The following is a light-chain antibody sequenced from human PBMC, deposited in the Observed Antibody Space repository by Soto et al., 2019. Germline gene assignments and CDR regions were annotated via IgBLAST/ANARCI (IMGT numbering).Light chain of an antibody. CDR1: QSITRN. CDR2: GAS. Sequence: EVVMTQSPATLSVSPGERATLSCRASQSITRNLAWYQQSPGQAPRLLIYGASTRATGIPARFSGSGSGTDFTLTISSLEPEDFAIYYCQHRSNSWTFGQGTKVDIK. CDR3: QHRSNSWT. V-gene: IGKV3-11*01. J-gene: IGKJ1*01.